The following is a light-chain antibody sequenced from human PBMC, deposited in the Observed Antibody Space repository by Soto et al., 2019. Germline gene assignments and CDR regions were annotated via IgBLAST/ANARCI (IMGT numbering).Light chain of an antibody. J-gene: IGKJ3*01. Sequence: EIVLTQSPGTLSLSPGERATLSCRASQSVGSTYLAWYQHKPGQAPRLLIYGASNRATGIPDRFSGSGSGTDFTLTISRLEPEDFAVYYCQHYGISRTFCPGTKVDIK. V-gene: IGKV3-20*01. CDR3: QHYGISRT. CDR1: QSVGSTY. CDR2: GAS.